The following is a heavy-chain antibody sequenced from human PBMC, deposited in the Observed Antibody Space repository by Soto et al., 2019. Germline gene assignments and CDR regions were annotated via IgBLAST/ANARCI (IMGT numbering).Heavy chain of an antibody. CDR1: GDSISNTNW. CDR2: IYHSGST. V-gene: IGHV4-4*02. CDR3: AKRSLRRLRFVETH. D-gene: IGHD3-3*01. J-gene: IGHJ4*02. Sequence: QVQLQESGPGLVRPSGTLSLTCTVSGDSISNTNWWSWVRQPPGKGLEWIGEIYHSGSTNYNPSLQSRVSISVDKSKNQFSLNLTSVTAADTAVYFCAKRSLRRLRFVETHWGQGTLVTVSS.